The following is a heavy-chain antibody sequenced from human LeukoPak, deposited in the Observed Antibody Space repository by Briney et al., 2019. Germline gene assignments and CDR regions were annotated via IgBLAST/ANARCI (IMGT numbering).Heavy chain of an antibody. CDR3: ARYDLLPGSHDAFDI. J-gene: IGHJ3*02. CDR2: MSDSGSS. V-gene: IGHV4-30-2*01. Sequence: PSETLSLTCAVSGGSISGGGYSWGWIRQPPGKGLERIGYMSDSGSSYYNPSLKSRVTISVDRSKNHFSLKLSSVTAADTAVYYCARYDLLPGSHDAFDIWGQGTMVTVSS. D-gene: IGHD3-9*01. CDR1: GGSISGGGYS.